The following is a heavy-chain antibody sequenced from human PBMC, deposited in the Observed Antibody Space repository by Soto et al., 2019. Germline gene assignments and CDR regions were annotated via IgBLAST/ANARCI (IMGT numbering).Heavy chain of an antibody. D-gene: IGHD6-13*01. CDR3: ARSPRSSPYFDY. J-gene: IGHJ4*02. Sequence: GESLKISCQCSGYAFSNFWIGWVRQLPGKGLEWMGIIYPGDHETRYSPSFHGKVTISADKSINTAYLQWNSLEASDTAFYFCARSPRSSPYFDYWGQGALVTVSS. V-gene: IGHV5-51*01. CDR2: IYPGDHET. CDR1: GYAFSNFW.